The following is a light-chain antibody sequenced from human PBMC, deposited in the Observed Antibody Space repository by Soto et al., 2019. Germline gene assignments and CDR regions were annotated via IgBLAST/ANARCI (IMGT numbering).Light chain of an antibody. J-gene: IGKJ3*01. Sequence: EIVLTQSPGTLSLSPGERATLSCRASQSVYSNYLAWYQRKPGQAPRLLIYAASRRATGIPDRFSGSGSGTDFTLTISRLEPEDSAVYYCQQYGRSPRVLFTFGPGTKVESN. CDR3: QQYGRSPRVLFT. CDR1: QSVYSNY. V-gene: IGKV3-20*01. CDR2: AAS.